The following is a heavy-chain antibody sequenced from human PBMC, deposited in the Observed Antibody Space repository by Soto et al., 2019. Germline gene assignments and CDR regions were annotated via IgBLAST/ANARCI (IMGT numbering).Heavy chain of an antibody. CDR3: ARIDVQCYDY. CDR2: IWYDGSKD. J-gene: IGHJ4*01. D-gene: IGHD2-15*01. CDR1: GFTFSNYG. Sequence: VQLVESGGGVVQPGRSLRLSCEASGFTFSNYGMHWVRQAPGKGLEWVALIWYDGSKDYYADSVKGRFTISRDNSKDTAYLQTNSLRVEDTAVYYCARIDVQCYDYWGHGTLVSVSS. V-gene: IGHV3-33*01.